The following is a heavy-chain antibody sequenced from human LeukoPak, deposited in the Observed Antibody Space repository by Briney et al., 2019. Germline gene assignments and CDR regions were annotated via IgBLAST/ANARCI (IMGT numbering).Heavy chain of an antibody. CDR3: AKPWAAYDLVSYFDY. V-gene: IGHV3-30*18. J-gene: IGHJ4*02. Sequence: PGGSLRLSCAASGFTFSSYGMHWVRQAPGKGLEWVAVISYDGSNKYYADSVKGRFTISRDDSKNTLYLQMNSLRAEDTAVYYCAKPWAAYDLVSYFDYWGQGTLVTVSS. CDR1: GFTFSSYG. CDR2: ISYDGSNK. D-gene: IGHD3-3*01.